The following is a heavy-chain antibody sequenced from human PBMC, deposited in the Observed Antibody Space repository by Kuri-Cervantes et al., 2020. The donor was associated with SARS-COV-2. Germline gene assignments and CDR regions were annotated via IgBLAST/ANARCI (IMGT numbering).Heavy chain of an antibody. CDR1: GFTFDDYG. CDR2: IRYDGSNK. D-gene: IGHD3-16*01. CDR3: AKDPGGVGAPDYFDY. Sequence: GGSLRLSCAASGFTFDDYGMSWVRQAPGKGLEWVAFIRYDGSNKYYADSVKGRFTISRDNSKNTLYLQMNSLRAEDTAVYSCAKDPGGVGAPDYFDYWGQGTLVTVSS. J-gene: IGHJ4*02. V-gene: IGHV3-30*02.